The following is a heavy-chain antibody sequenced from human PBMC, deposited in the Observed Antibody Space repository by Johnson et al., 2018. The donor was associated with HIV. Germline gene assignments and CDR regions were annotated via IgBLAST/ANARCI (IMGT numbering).Heavy chain of an antibody. J-gene: IGHJ3*02. Sequence: VQLVESGGGVVQTGWSLRLSCAASGFTFSNAWMSWVRQAPGKGLEWVGRTRNKANSYTTEYAASVKSRFTISRDDSKNSLYLQMNSLKTEDTAVYYCVRVELGAFDIWGKGQRSPSLQ. D-gene: IGHD1-7*01. CDR2: TRNKANSYTT. CDR1: GFTFSNAW. V-gene: IGHV3-72*01. CDR3: VRVELGAFDI.